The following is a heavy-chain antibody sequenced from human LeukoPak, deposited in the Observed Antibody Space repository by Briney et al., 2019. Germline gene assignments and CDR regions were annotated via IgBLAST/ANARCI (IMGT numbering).Heavy chain of an antibody. CDR2: IYTSGST. CDR3: ARGGLGVVRGVMNFDY. D-gene: IGHD3-10*01. J-gene: IGHJ4*02. V-gene: IGHV4-4*07. Sequence: SETLSLTCTVSGGSISSYYWSWIRQPAGKGLEWIGRIYTSGSTNYNPSLKSRVTMSVDTSKNQFSLKLSSVTAADTAVYYCARGGLGVVRGVMNFDYWGQGTLVTVSS. CDR1: GGSISSYY.